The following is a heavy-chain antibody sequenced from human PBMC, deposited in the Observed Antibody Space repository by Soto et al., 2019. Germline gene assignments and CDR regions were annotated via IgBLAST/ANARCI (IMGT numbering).Heavy chain of an antibody. V-gene: IGHV3-30*18. Sequence: QVQLVESGGGVVQPGRSLRLSCAASGFTFSSYGMHWVRQAPVKGLEWVAVISYAGSHKYYADSVKGRFTISRDNSKNTLYLQVNSLRAEDTAVYYCAKDLVVLVPAAPYYYYYGMDVWGQGTTVTVSS. CDR1: GFTFSSYG. J-gene: IGHJ6*02. CDR2: ISYAGSHK. CDR3: AKDLVVLVPAAPYYYYYGMDV. D-gene: IGHD2-2*01.